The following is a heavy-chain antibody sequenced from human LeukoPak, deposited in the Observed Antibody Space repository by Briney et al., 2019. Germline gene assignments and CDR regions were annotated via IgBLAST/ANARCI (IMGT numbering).Heavy chain of an antibody. CDR3: ARRPPVFGVIIIGDTFDI. CDR2: MYHGGST. J-gene: IGHJ3*02. V-gene: IGHV4-30-2*01. Sequence: TLSLTCTVSGDSVNSNTYYWSWVWQPPGKGLEWIGYMYHGGSTDYNPSLKGRVTISVDRSKNQFSLKLSSVTAADTAVYYCARRPPVFGVIIIGDTFDIWGQGTMVTVS. D-gene: IGHD3-3*01. CDR1: GDSVNSNTYY.